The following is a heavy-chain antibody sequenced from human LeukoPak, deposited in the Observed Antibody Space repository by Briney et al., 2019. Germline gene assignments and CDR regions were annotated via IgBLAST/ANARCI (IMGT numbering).Heavy chain of an antibody. D-gene: IGHD6-19*01. CDR2: ISTDGSST. J-gene: IGHJ4*02. Sequence: GGSLRLSCTASGFTFDDYAMHWVRQAPGKGLVWVSRISTDGSSTRYADSVKGRFTISRDNTKNTLYLQMNSLRAEDSAVYYCARDSSGWSFDYWGQGTLVTVSS. V-gene: IGHV3-74*01. CDR1: GFTFDDYA. CDR3: ARDSSGWSFDY.